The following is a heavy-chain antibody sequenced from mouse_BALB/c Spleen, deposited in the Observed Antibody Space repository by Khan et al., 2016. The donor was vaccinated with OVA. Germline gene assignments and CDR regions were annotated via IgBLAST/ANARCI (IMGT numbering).Heavy chain of an antibody. J-gene: IGHJ4*01. CDR2: ISYSGST. Sequence: EVQLQESGPGLVKPSQSLSLTCTVTGYSITSNYAWNWIRQFPGNKLEWMGYISYSGSTSYNPSLKSRISIPRDTSKNQFFLQLSSVTTEDTATYYWARGNYYGYAMDYWGQGTSVTVSS. CDR1: GYSITSNYA. D-gene: IGHD1-1*01. V-gene: IGHV3-2*02. CDR3: ARGNYYGYAMDY.